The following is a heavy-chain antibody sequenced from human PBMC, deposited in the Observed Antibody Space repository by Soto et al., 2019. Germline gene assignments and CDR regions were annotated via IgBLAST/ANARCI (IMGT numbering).Heavy chain of an antibody. CDR1: GFTVSSNY. CDR2: IYSGGST. J-gene: IGHJ2*01. Sequence: EVQLVETGGGLIQPGGSLRLSCAASGFTVSSNYMSWVRQAPGKGLEWVSVIYSGGSTYYADSVKGRFTISRDNSKNTLYLQMNSLRAEDTAVYYCARGIIAVAWFEYFDLWGRGTLVTVSS. CDR3: ARGIIAVAWFEYFDL. D-gene: IGHD6-19*01. V-gene: IGHV3-53*02.